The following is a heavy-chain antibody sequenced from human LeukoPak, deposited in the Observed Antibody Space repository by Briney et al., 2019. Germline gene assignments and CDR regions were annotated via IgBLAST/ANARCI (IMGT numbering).Heavy chain of an antibody. CDR2: IYSGGST. D-gene: IGHD3/OR15-3a*01. CDR3: ASLSKYGLDVDY. Sequence: QSGGSLRLSCAASGFTVSSNYMNWVRQAPGKGLEWVSVIYSGGSTYYADSVKGRFTISRDNSKNTLYLQMNSLRAEDTAVYYCASLSKYGLDVDYWGQGTLVTVSS. CDR1: GFTVSSNY. J-gene: IGHJ4*02. V-gene: IGHV3-66*01.